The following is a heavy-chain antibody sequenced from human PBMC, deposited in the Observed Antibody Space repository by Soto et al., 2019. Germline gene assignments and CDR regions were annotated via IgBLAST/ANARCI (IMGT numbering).Heavy chain of an antibody. CDR3: ATRGTQGRWLEFADY. CDR2: IVPISGRT. CDR1: GGTFSSLG. J-gene: IGHJ4*02. Sequence: QVQLVQSGAEVKRPGSSGKVSCEASGGTFSSLGFTWVRQAPGQGLEWMGGIVPISGRTTFAPKFLGRVTITAEESARTTYMELTALTSDDTAIYYCATRGTQGRWLEFADYWGQGTLVTVSS. D-gene: IGHD5-12*01. V-gene: IGHV1-69*01.